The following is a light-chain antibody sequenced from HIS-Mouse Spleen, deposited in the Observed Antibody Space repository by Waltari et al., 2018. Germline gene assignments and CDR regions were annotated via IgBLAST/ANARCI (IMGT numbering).Light chain of an antibody. CDR3: AAWDDSLSGPV. CDR1: SSNIGSNY. V-gene: IGLV1-47*01. J-gene: IGLJ3*02. CDR2: RDN. Sequence: QSVLTQPPSASGTPGQRVTISCSGSSSNIGSNYVYWYQQLPGTAPKLLIYRDNQRPLGVPDRFSGSTSGTSASLAISGLRSEDEADYYCAAWDDSLSGPVFGGGTKLTVL.